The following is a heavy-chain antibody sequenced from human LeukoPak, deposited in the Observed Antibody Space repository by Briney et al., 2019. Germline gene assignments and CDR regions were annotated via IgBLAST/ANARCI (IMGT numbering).Heavy chain of an antibody. J-gene: IGHJ4*02. CDR2: ISSSSSTI. CDR3: AKVSSEYPTVTFDY. Sequence: PGGSLRLSCAASGFTFSSYSMNWVRQAPGKGLEWVSYISSSSSTIYYADSVKGRFTISRDNSKNTLYLQMNSLRAEDTAVYYCAKVSSEYPTVTFDYWGQGTLVTVSS. CDR1: GFTFSSYS. D-gene: IGHD4-17*01. V-gene: IGHV3-48*01.